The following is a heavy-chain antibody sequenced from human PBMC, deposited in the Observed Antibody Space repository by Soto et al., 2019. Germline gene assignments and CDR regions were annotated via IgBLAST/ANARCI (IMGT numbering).Heavy chain of an antibody. CDR3: AKDLYDSSGYPF. Sequence: GGSLRLSCAASGFTFSSYGMHWVRQAPGKGLEWVAVISYDGSNKYYADSVKGRFTISRDNSKNTLYLQMNSLRAEDTAVYYCAKDLYDSSGYPFWGQGTMVTVSS. V-gene: IGHV3-30*18. J-gene: IGHJ3*01. CDR1: GFTFSSYG. D-gene: IGHD3-22*01. CDR2: ISYDGSNK.